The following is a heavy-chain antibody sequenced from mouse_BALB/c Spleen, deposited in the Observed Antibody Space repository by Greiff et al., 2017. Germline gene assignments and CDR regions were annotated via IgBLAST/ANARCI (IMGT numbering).Heavy chain of an antibody. CDR2: ISSGSSTI. D-gene: IGHD1-1*01. CDR3: AREGYGSSYWYFDV. Sequence: EVKLQESGGGLVQPGGSRKLSCAASGFTFSSFGMHWVRQAPEKGLEWVAYISSGSSTIYYADTVKGRFTISRDNPKNTLFLQMTSLRSEDTAMYYCAREGYGSSYWYFDVWGAGTTVTVSS. V-gene: IGHV5-17*02. J-gene: IGHJ1*01. CDR1: GFTFSSFG.